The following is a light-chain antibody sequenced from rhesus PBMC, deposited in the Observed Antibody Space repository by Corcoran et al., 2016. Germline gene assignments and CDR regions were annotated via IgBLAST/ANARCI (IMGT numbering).Light chain of an antibody. Sequence: QSALTQPPSVSKSLGQSVTISCTGTSSDIGGYNHASWYQQHPGTAPILLIYGVSERPSGVPDRFSASKSGSTASLTISGLQAADEAYYYCCSFAGKDTYIFCVGTRLTVL. J-gene: IGLJ1*01. CDR3: CSFAGKDTYI. CDR1: SSDIGGYNH. CDR2: GVS. V-gene: IGLV2S9*01.